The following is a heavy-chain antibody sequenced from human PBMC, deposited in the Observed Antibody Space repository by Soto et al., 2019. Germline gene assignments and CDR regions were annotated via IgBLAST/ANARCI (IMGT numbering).Heavy chain of an antibody. J-gene: IGHJ4*02. D-gene: IGHD3-10*01. CDR1: GGSISSGGYY. Sequence: SETLSLTCTVSGGSISSGGYYWSWIRQHPGKGLEWIGYIYYSGSTYYNPSLKSRVTISVDTSKNHFSLKLSSVTAADTAMYYCARGREVIGFDYWGQGPLVTVSS. CDR2: IYYSGST. V-gene: IGHV4-31*03. CDR3: ARGREVIGFDY.